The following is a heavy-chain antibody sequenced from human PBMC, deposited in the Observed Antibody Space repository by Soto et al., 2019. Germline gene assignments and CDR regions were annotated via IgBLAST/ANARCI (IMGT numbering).Heavy chain of an antibody. D-gene: IGHD3-22*01. CDR2: VRDTGST. V-gene: IGHV4-59*01. CDR1: GGSMNIYY. Sequence: QVQLQESGPGQVKPSETLSLTCTVSGGSMNIYYWTWIRQPPGKGLEWIGYVRDTGSTNYNPSLKSRVTISIDTSRNQFSLRLSSVTAADTAVYFCARYSPPKKTYDSNPGWFDPWGQGTLVAVSS. CDR3: ARYSPPKKTYDSNPGWFDP. J-gene: IGHJ5*02.